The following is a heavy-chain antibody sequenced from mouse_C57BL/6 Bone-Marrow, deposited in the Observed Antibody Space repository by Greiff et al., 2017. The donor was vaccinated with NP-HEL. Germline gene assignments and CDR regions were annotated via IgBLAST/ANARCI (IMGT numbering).Heavy chain of an antibody. J-gene: IGHJ4*01. CDR2: ISSGGSYT. Sequence: EVQVVESGGDLVKPGGSLKLSCAASGFTFSSYGMSCVRQTPDKRLEWVATISSGGSYTYYPDSVKGRFTISRDNAKNTLYLQMSSLKSEDTAMYYCASPIRRLYAMDYWGQGTSVTVSS. V-gene: IGHV5-6*01. CDR1: GFTFSSYG. D-gene: IGHD2-12*01. CDR3: ASPIRRLYAMDY.